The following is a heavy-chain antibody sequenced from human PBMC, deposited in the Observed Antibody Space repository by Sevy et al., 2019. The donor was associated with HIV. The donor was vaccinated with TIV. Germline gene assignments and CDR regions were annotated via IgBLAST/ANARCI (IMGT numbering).Heavy chain of an antibody. J-gene: IGHJ4*02. CDR1: GYSFTKYF. CDR3: ARKGLAAASDY. V-gene: IGHV1-46*01. Sequence: ASVKVSCKASGYSFTKYFIHWVQQAPGQGLEWVGVSNPSGGSTTYARKFQGRVSMTRDTSTNTVYMEVSSLRSEDTAVHYCARKGLAAASDYWGQRTLVTVSS. D-gene: IGHD5-18*01. CDR2: SNPSGGST.